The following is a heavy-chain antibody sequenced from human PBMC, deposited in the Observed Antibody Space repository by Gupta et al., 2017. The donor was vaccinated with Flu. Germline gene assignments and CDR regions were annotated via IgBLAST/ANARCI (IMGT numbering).Heavy chain of an antibody. J-gene: IGHJ4*02. V-gene: IGHV4-39*01. CDR3: ARSVKVPYCSSTSGYSDCFGY. Sequence: QLQLQESGPGLVKPSETLYLTCTVSGGSISSSRYYWGWLRQPPGKGLEWIGSMYYSGSTYYNPSLKSRVTISVDTSKNQFSLKLSSVTAADTAVYYCARSVKVPYCSSTSGYSDCFGYWGQGTLVTVSS. D-gene: IGHD2-2*01. CDR2: MYYSGST. CDR1: GGSISSSRYY.